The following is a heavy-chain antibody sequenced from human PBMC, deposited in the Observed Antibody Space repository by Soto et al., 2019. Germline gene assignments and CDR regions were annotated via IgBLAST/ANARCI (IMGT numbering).Heavy chain of an antibody. CDR2: IKEDGSDK. J-gene: IGHJ4*02. D-gene: IGHD4-4*01. Sequence: QPXGSLQSSCTASGCTCNNSWMNGVRQAPGKGLEWVANIKEDGSDKHYVDSVKGRFTISRDNPKNSLFLQMNSLRAEDTDVYYCVTDRDYSKAYWGQGTLVTVYS. V-gene: IGHV3-7*01. CDR1: GCTCNNSW. CDR3: VTDRDYSKAY.